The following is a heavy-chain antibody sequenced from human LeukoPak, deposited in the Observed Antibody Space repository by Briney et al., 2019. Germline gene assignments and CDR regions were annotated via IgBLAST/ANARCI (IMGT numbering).Heavy chain of an antibody. CDR2: MHHSGST. J-gene: IGHJ4*02. CDR3: ARDPPAAAGDY. Sequence: SETLSLTCTVSGYSISSGYYWGWIRQPPGKGLEWIGAMHHSGSTYYNPSLKSRVTISVDTSKNQFSLKLSSVTAADTAVYYCARDPPAAAGDYWGQGTLVIVSS. V-gene: IGHV4-38-2*02. CDR1: GYSISSGYY. D-gene: IGHD6-13*01.